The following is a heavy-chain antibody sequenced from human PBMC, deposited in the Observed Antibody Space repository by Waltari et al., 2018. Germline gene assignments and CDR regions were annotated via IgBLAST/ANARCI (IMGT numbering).Heavy chain of an antibody. CDR3: ARGVGATDY. Sequence: QVQLQESGPGLVKPSQTLSLTCTVSGGSISSGSYYWSWIRQPAGKGLEWIGRFYTSGSTNYNPSLKSRVTISVDTSKNQFSLKLSSVTAADTAVYYCARGVGATDYWGQGTLVTVSS. J-gene: IGHJ4*02. CDR1: GGSISSGSYY. CDR2: FYTSGST. V-gene: IGHV4-61*02. D-gene: IGHD1-26*01.